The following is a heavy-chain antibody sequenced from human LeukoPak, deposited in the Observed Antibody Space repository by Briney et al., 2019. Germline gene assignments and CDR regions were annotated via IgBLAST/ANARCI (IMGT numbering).Heavy chain of an antibody. V-gene: IGHV4-59*01. J-gene: IGHJ4*02. CDR2: IYYSGST. D-gene: IGHD5-18*01. Sequence: PSETLSLTCTVSGGSISSYYWSWIRQPPGKGLEWIGYIYYSGSTNYNPSLKSRVTISVDTPKNQFSLKLSSVTAADTAVYYCARYSYGSFDYWGQGTLVTVSS. CDR3: ARYSYGSFDY. CDR1: GGSISSYY.